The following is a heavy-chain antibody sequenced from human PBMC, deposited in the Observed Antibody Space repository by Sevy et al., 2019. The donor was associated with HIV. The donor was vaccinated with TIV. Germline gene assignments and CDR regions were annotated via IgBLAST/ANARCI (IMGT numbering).Heavy chain of an antibody. CDR1: GFTFSDYY. V-gene: IGHV3-11*06. Sequence: GGSLRLSCAASGFTFSDYYMSWIRQAPGKGLEWVSYISSSSSYTNYADSVKGRFTISRDNAKNSLYQQMNSLRAEDTAVYYCARDRPRDVLLWFGEEGFNYWGQGTLVTVSS. D-gene: IGHD3-10*01. CDR3: ARDRPRDVLLWFGEEGFNY. J-gene: IGHJ4*02. CDR2: ISSSSSYT.